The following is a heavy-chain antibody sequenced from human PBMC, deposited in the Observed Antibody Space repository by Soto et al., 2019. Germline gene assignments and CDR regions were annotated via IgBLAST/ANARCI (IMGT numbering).Heavy chain of an antibody. CDR1: GYTFTSYG. Sequence: QVQLVQSGAEVKKPGASVKVSCKASGYTFTSYGISWVRQAPGQGLEWMGWISAYNGNTNYAQKLQGRVTMTTDTSTSTAYMELRSLRSDDTAVYYCARELYCGGDCYLSLEYDYWGQGTLVTVSS. CDR2: ISAYNGNT. D-gene: IGHD2-21*01. J-gene: IGHJ4*02. CDR3: ARELYCGGDCYLSLEYDY. V-gene: IGHV1-18*01.